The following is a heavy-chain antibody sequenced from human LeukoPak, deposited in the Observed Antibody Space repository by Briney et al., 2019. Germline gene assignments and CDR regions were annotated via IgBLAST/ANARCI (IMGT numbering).Heavy chain of an antibody. V-gene: IGHV3-66*01. CDR3: ARIGGTGYFDY. D-gene: IGHD1-1*01. J-gene: IGHJ4*02. Sequence: GGSLRLSCAASGFTVSSNYMSWVRQAPGKGLKWVSVIYSGGSTYYADSVKGRFTISRDNSKNTLYLQMNSLRDDDTAVYYCARIGGTGYFDYWGQGTLVTVSS. CDR2: IYSGGST. CDR1: GFTVSSNY.